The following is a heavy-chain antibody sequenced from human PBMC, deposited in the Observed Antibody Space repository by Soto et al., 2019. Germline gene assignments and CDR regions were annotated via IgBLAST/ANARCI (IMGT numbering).Heavy chain of an antibody. J-gene: IGHJ6*02. CDR2: TYYRSKWYN. Sequence: SQTLSLTCAISGDSVSSNIAAWNWIRQSPSRGLEWLGRTYYRSKWYNDYAVSVKSRITINPDTSKNQFSLQLNSVTPEDPAVYYCARDLKSPGPHPLLWFGEPEDYYGMDVWGQGPTVTVSS. CDR1: GDSVSSNIAA. V-gene: IGHV6-1*01. CDR3: ARDLKSPGPHPLLWFGEPEDYYGMDV. D-gene: IGHD3-10*01.